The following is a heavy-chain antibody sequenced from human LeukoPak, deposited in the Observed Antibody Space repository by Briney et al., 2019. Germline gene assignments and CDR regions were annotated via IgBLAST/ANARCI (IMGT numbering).Heavy chain of an antibody. J-gene: IGHJ3*02. CDR1: GGSISGYY. V-gene: IGHV4-59*12. CDR2: IYYSGST. CDR3: ARVGSFDAFDI. Sequence: PSETLSLTCTVSGGSISGYYWSWIRQPPGKGLEWIGYIYYSGSTNYNPSLKSRVTISVDTSKNQFSLKLSSVTAADTAVYYCARVGSFDAFDIWGQGTMVTVSS. D-gene: IGHD1-26*01.